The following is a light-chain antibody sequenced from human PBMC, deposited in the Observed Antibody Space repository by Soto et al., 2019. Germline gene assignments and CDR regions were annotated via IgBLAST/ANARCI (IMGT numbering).Light chain of an antibody. V-gene: IGKV3-20*01. CDR2: GAS. CDR3: QQYGSSWT. J-gene: IGKJ1*01. Sequence: ETVLTQSPGTLSLSPGERATLSCRASQSVSSNYLVWYQQKPGQAPRLLIYGASSRATGIPDRFSGSGSGTDFTLTISRLEPEDFAVYYCQQYGSSWTFGQGTKVDIK. CDR1: QSVSSNY.